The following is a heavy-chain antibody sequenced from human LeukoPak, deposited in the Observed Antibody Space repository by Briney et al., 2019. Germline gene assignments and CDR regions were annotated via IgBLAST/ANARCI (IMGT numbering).Heavy chain of an antibody. CDR3: ARVVVAGPRAFDY. J-gene: IGHJ4*02. Sequence: ASVKVSCKASGYTFTSYDINWVRQATGQGLEWMGWMNPNSGNTGYSPKFQGRVTMTRNTSLSTAYMELSSLRSEDTAVYYCARVVVAGPRAFDYWGQGTLVTVSS. CDR1: GYTFTSYD. V-gene: IGHV1-8*01. D-gene: IGHD6-19*01. CDR2: MNPNSGNT.